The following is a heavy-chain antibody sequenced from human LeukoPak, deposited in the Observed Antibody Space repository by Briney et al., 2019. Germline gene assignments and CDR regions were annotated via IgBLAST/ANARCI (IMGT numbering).Heavy chain of an antibody. V-gene: IGHV3-20*04. CDR1: GFTFDDYG. Sequence: PGGSLRLSCAASGFTFDDYGMSWVRQAPGKGLEWVSGINWNGGSTGYVDSVKGRFTISRDNAKNSLYLQMNNLRAEDAAVYYCARAPMVRGALKAFFDYWGQGTLVTVSS. J-gene: IGHJ4*02. CDR3: ARAPMVRGALKAFFDY. CDR2: INWNGGST. D-gene: IGHD3-10*01.